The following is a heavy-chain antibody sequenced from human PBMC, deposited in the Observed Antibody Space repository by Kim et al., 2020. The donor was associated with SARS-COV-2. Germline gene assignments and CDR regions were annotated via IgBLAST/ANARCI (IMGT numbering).Heavy chain of an antibody. CDR3: ARFVPAALFDY. V-gene: IGHV4-34*01. D-gene: IGHD2-2*01. CDR2: T. Sequence: THYHPSLKSRLTISIDTSKTQFSLKLTSVTAADTAVYYCARFVPAALFDYWGQGTLVTVSS. J-gene: IGHJ4*02.